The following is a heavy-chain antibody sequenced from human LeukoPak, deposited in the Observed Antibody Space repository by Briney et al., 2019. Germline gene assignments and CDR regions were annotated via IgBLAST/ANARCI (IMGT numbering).Heavy chain of an antibody. CDR1: GYTFTSYD. CDR2: MNPNSGNT. D-gene: IGHD3-22*01. CDR3: ASSPSSSGYYRGWYFDY. J-gene: IGHJ4*02. Sequence: GASVKVSCKASGYTFTSYDINWVRQATGQGLEWMGWMNPNSGNTGYAQKFQGRVTITRNTSISTAYMELSRLRSDDTAVYYCASSPSSSGYYRGWYFDYWGQGTLVTVSS. V-gene: IGHV1-8*03.